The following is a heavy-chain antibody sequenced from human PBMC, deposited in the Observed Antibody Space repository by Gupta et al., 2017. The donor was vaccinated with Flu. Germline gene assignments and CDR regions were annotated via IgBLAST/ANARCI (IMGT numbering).Heavy chain of an antibody. CDR3: AHSREDTAMVTPYFDY. D-gene: IGHD5-18*01. J-gene: IGHJ4*02. V-gene: IGHV2-5*02. CDR2: IYWDDDK. CDR1: GFSLSTSGVG. Sequence: QITLKESGPTLVKPTQTLTLTCTFSGFSLSTSGVGVGWIRQPPGKALEWLALIYWDDDKRYSPSLKSRLTITKDTSKNQVVLTMTNMDPVDTATYYCAHSREDTAMVTPYFDYWGQGTLVTVSS.